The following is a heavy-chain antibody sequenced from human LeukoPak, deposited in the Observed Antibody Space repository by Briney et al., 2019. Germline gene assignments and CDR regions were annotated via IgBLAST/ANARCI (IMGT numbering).Heavy chain of an antibody. J-gene: IGHJ4*02. Sequence: ASVKVSCKASGYTFTSYAMHWVRQAPGQRLQWMGWINAGNGNTKYSEKFQSRVTITRDTSASTAYMELSSLRSEDTAVCYCARVGLAGPFDYWGQGTLVTVSS. CDR3: ARVGLAGPFDY. V-gene: IGHV1-3*01. CDR1: GYTFTSYA. CDR2: INAGNGNT. D-gene: IGHD6-19*01.